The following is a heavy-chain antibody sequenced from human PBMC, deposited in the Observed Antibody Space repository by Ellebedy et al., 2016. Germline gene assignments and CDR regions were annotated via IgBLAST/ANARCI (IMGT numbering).Heavy chain of an antibody. V-gene: IGHV3-7*01. CDR1: GFTFSNYW. D-gene: IGHD4-11*01. CDR2: VKQDGSEK. J-gene: IGHJ2*01. Sequence: GGSLRLSCAASGFTFSNYWMSWVRQAPGKGLEWVANVKQDGSEKYYVDSVKGRFTISRDNAKTSLFLQMNSLRAEDTAVYYCARDDYSPKWYFDLWGRGTLVAVVS. CDR3: ARDDYSPKWYFDL.